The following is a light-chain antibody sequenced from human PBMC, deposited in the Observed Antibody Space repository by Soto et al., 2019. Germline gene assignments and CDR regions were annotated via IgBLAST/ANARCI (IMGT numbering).Light chain of an antibody. CDR3: QQYNSYSGT. V-gene: IGKV1-9*01. CDR1: QGISSY. CDR2: DAS. Sequence: DIQLTQSPSFLSASVGYRVTITCRASQGISSYLAWYQQKPGKAPKLLIYDASSLESGVPSRFSGSGSGTEFTLTISSLQPDDFATYYCQQYNSYSGTFGQGTKVDIK. J-gene: IGKJ1*01.